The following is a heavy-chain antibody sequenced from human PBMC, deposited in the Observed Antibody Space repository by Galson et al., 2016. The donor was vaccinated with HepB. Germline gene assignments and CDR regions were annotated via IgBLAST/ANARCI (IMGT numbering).Heavy chain of an antibody. Sequence: SLRLSCAVSGFAVNSNYMNWVRQAPGKGLEWVSLIYSGGTTYYGDSVRSRFTISRDISTSTFYLHMDSLRSEDTAVYYCARGYTSPSPYWWGQGTLVTVSS. J-gene: IGHJ4*02. CDR2: IYSGGTT. CDR3: ARGYTSPSPYW. V-gene: IGHV3-53*05. D-gene: IGHD6-6*01. CDR1: GFAVNSNY.